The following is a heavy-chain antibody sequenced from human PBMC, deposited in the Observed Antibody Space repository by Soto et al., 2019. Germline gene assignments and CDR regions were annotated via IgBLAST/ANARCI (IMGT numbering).Heavy chain of an antibody. CDR1: GYSFTSYW. J-gene: IGHJ4*02. CDR3: ARLTTLSRLRFLEWLWPDY. Sequence: GESLKISCKGSGYSFTSYWISWVRQMPGKGLEWMGRIDPSDSYTNYSPSFQGHVTISADKSISTAYLQWSSLKASDTAMYYCARLTTLSRLRFLEWLWPDYWGQGTLVTVSS. V-gene: IGHV5-10-1*01. CDR2: IDPSDSYT. D-gene: IGHD3-3*01.